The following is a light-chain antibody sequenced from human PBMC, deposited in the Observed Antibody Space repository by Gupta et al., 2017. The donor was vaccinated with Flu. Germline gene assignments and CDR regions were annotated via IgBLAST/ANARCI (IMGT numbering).Light chain of an antibody. Sequence: QSALPQPASVSGPPGQSITISCTGTISDVGGYNYVSWYQQHPGKAPKLMIYEVSNRPSGVSNRFSGSKSGNTASLTISGRQAEDEADYYCSSDTSSSTLVFGGGTKLTVL. CDR3: SSDTSSSTLV. CDR1: ISDVGGYNY. J-gene: IGLJ3*02. V-gene: IGLV2-14*01. CDR2: EVS.